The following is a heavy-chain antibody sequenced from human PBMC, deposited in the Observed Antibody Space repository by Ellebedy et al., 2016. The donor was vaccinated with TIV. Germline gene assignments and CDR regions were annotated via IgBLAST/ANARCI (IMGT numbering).Heavy chain of an antibody. Sequence: PSETLSLTCTVSGGSISSSTYYWGWVRQAPGKGLEWVSVIYSGGSTYYADSVKGRFTIYRDNSKNTLYLQMNSLRAEDTAVYYCASLSSGRWFVDYWGQGTLVTVSS. D-gene: IGHD3-22*01. V-gene: IGHV3-66*01. J-gene: IGHJ4*02. CDR3: ASLSSGRWFVDY. CDR1: GGSISSSTYY. CDR2: IYSGGST.